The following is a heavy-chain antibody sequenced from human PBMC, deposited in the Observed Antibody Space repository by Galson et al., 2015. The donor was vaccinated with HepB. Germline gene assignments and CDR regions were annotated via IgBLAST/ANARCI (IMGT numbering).Heavy chain of an antibody. V-gene: IGHV3-33*01. CDR1: GFTVSNYG. D-gene: IGHD2/OR15-2a*01. CDR2: IWSHGRNS. J-gene: IGHJ2*01. Sequence: SLRLSCAASGFTVSNYGMHWVRQAPGKGLEWVALIWSHGRNSYYADSVKGRFTISRDNSKNTLYLQMDSLRADDTAVYYCARDFDSTAFYWYFDLWGRGTLVTVSS. CDR3: ARDFDSTAFYWYFDL.